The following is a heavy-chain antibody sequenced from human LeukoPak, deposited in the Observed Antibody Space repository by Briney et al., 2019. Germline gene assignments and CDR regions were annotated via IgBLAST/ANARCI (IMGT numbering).Heavy chain of an antibody. Sequence: SETLSLTCAVYGGSFGGYYWSWIRQPPGKGLEWIGEINHSGSTNYNPSLKSRVILSVDTSKNQFSLKLSSVTAADTAMYYCAKSNGYGLIDYWGQGTLVTVSS. D-gene: IGHD5-12*01. CDR1: GGSFGGYY. CDR2: INHSGST. V-gene: IGHV4-34*01. J-gene: IGHJ4*02. CDR3: AKSNGYGLIDY.